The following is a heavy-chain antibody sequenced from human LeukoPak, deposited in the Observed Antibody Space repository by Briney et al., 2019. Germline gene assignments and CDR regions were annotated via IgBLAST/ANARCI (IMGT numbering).Heavy chain of an antibody. CDR2: INAGNGNT. CDR3: ARGGARYSSSWYVVQRPEDGAFDI. J-gene: IGHJ3*02. D-gene: IGHD6-13*01. CDR1: GYTFTSYA. V-gene: IGHV1-3*03. Sequence: GASAKVSSKASGYTFTSYAMHWVRQAPGQRLEWMGWINAGNGNTKYSQEFQGRVTITRDTSASTAYMELSSLRSDDMAVYYCARGGARYSSSWYVVQRPEDGAFDIWGQGTMVTVSS.